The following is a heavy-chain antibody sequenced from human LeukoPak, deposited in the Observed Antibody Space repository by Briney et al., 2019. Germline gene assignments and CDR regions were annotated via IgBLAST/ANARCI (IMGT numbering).Heavy chain of an antibody. Sequence: SETLSLTCTVSGGSISSGDYYWSWIRQPPGKGLEWIGYIYYSGSTYYNPSLKSRVTISVGTSKNQFSLKLSSVTAADTAVYYCARGLTTVTSYNWFDPWGQGTLVTVSS. CDR3: ARGLTTVTSYNWFDP. D-gene: IGHD4-11*01. CDR1: GGSISSGDYY. J-gene: IGHJ5*02. V-gene: IGHV4-30-4*01. CDR2: IYYSGST.